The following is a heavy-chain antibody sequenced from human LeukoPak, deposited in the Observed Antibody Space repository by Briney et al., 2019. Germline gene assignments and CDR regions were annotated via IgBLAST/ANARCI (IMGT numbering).Heavy chain of an antibody. CDR1: GGSISSHY. CDR3: GRDALVGYFSYYYMDV. D-gene: IGHD2-15*01. V-gene: IGHV4-59*11. CDR2: ISNSGST. J-gene: IGHJ6*03. Sequence: PSENLSLTCTVSGGSISSHYWTWIRQSPVKGLEWIGDISNSGSTSYNPSLKSRVTISIDTSKNQFSLKLSSVTAADTAVYYCGRDALVGYFSYYYMDVWGKGTPVTVSS.